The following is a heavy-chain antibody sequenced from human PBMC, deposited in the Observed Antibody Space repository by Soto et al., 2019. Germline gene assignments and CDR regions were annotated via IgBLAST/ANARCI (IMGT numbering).Heavy chain of an antibody. CDR1: GYSLTSFW. V-gene: IGHV5-10-1*01. CDR3: ARLERYTGYELHFDY. D-gene: IGHD5-12*01. Sequence: GESLKISCKGSGYSLTSFWISWVRQMPGKGLEWMGRIDPSDSYASYSPSFQGHVTISADKSISTAYLQWSSLKASDTAMYYCARLERYTGYELHFDYWGQGTLVTVSS. J-gene: IGHJ4*02. CDR2: IDPSDSYA.